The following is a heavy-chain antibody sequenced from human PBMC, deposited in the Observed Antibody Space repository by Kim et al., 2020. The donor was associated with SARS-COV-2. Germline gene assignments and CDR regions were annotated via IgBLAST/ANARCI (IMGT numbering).Heavy chain of an antibody. D-gene: IGHD1-20*01. J-gene: IGHJ2*01. CDR3: ARGSTVSGHWYLDL. V-gene: IGHV3-30*15. Sequence: YADSVKGRFTNSRDNSKSTLFLQVSSLSPEDTALYYCARGSTVSGHWYLDLWGRGALVTVSS.